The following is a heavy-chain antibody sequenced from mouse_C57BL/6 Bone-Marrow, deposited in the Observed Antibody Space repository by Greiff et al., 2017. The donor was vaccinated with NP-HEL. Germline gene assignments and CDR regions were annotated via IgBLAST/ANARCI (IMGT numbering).Heavy chain of an antibody. V-gene: IGHV1-52*01. J-gene: IGHJ2*01. CDR3: ARDPLLGNYFDY. CDR2: IDPSDSET. D-gene: IGHD1-1*01. CDR1: GYTFTSYW. Sequence: VQLQQPGAELVRPGSSVKLSCKASGYTFTSYWMHWVKQRPIQGLEWIGNIDPSDSETHYNQKFKDKATLTVDKSSSTAYMQLSSLTSEDSAVYYGARDPLLGNYFDYWGQGTTLTVSS.